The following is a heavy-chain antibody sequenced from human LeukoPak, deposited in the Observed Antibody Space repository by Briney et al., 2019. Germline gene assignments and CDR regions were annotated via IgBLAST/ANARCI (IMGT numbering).Heavy chain of an antibody. Sequence: GGSLRLSCVGSGFTFSSNGMSWVRQAPGKGLEWVCGASGSGESTHYADSVKGRFTISRDNSKNTLYLQMNSLRAEDTAVYYCAREQGSITMIVEPSLWGQGTLVTVSS. D-gene: IGHD3-22*01. CDR1: GFTFSSNG. V-gene: IGHV3-23*01. CDR3: AREQGSITMIVEPSL. CDR2: ASGSGEST. J-gene: IGHJ4*02.